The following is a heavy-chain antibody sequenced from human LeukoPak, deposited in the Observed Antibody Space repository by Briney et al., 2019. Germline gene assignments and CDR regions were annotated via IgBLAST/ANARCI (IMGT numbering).Heavy chain of an antibody. D-gene: IGHD4-23*01. Sequence: ASVKVSCKASGYTCTSYVMNWVRQAPGQGLEWMGWINPNSGGTNYALKFRGRVTMTRDTSISTASMELSRLISDDTAVYYCARPQDHGGNVENFNIWGQGTMVTVSS. V-gene: IGHV1-2*02. CDR3: ARPQDHGGNVENFNI. CDR1: GYTCTSYV. J-gene: IGHJ3*02. CDR2: INPNSGGT.